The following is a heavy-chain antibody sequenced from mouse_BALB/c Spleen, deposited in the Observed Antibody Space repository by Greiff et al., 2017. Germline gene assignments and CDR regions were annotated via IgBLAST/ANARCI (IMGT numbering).Heavy chain of an antibody. CDR3: VRENYYFDY. J-gene: IGHJ2*01. CDR2: IWTGGGT. Sequence: VQLVESGPGLVAPSQSLSITCTVSGFSLTSYDISWIRQPPGKGLEWLGVIWTGGGTNYNSAFMSRLSISKDNSKSQVFLKMNSLQTDDTAIYYCVRENYYFDYWGQGTTLTVSS. CDR1: GFSLTSYD. V-gene: IGHV2-9-2*01.